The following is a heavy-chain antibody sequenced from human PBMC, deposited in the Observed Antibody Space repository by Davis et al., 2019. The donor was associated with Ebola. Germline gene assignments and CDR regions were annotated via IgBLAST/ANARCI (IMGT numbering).Heavy chain of an antibody. D-gene: IGHD1-14*01. V-gene: IGHV3-74*01. Sequence: GESLKISCAASGFTFSNYWMHWVRQVPGKGLVWVSRINDDGSSTTYADFVRGRFTISRDNAKNTLYLQMNSLRAEDTAVYYCAKGGGLRNSFDYWGQGTLVTVSS. J-gene: IGHJ4*02. CDR1: GFTFSNYW. CDR3: AKGGGLRNSFDY. CDR2: INDDGSST.